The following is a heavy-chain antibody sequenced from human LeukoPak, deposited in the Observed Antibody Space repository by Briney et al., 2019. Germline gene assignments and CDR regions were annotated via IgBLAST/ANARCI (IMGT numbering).Heavy chain of an antibody. CDR3: VIWGDYDVLTGYYVPDY. CDR1: GFTFSNYA. J-gene: IGHJ4*02. CDR2: ITGSDTST. Sequence: GASLRLSCAASGFTFSNYAMSWVRQAPGKGLEWVSAITGSDTSTYYADSLKGRFTISRDNSKNTVFLQMNSLRHEDTAIYYCVIWGDYDVLTGYYVPDYWGQGTLVTVSS. V-gene: IGHV3-23*01. D-gene: IGHD3-9*01.